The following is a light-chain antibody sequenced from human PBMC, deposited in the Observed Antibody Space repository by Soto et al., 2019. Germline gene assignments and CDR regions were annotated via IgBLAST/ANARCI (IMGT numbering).Light chain of an antibody. V-gene: IGKV3-20*01. J-gene: IGKJ2*01. CDR3: QQYGGSPPMHT. CDR1: QSVTSAH. Sequence: ENVLTQSPGTLSLSPGERATLSCRASQSVTSAHLAWYQQKPGQPPRLLISGASSRATGIPDRVSGSGSGTDFMLTISRLEPEDFAVYYCQQYGGSPPMHTFGQGTKLELK. CDR2: GAS.